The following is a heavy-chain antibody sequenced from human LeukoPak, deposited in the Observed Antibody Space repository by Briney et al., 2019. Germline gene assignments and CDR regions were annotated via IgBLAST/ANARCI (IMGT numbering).Heavy chain of an antibody. CDR1: GGSISSSSYY. Sequence: SETLSLTCTVSGGSISSSSYYWGWIRQPPGKGLEWIGSIYYSGSTYYNPSLKSRVTISVDTSKNQFSLKLSSVTAADTAVYYCARWAGGVEMATITHWGQGTLVTVSS. CDR3: ARWAGGVEMATITH. D-gene: IGHD5-24*01. V-gene: IGHV4-39*07. CDR2: IYYSGST. J-gene: IGHJ4*02.